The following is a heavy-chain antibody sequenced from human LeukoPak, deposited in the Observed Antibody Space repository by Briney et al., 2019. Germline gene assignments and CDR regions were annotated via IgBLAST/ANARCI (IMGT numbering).Heavy chain of an antibody. Sequence: PSETLSLTCTVSGGSISSYYWGWIRQSPGKGLEWIGYIYYSGNTNCNPSLKSRVSISIDTSKNQFSLKLSSVTAADTAVYYCARVGSGSFDYWGQGTLVTVSA. J-gene: IGHJ4*02. CDR2: IYYSGNT. D-gene: IGHD1-26*01. CDR1: GGSISSYY. V-gene: IGHV4-59*01. CDR3: ARVGSGSFDY.